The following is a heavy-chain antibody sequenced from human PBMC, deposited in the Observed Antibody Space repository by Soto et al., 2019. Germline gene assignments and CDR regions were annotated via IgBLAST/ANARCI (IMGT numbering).Heavy chain of an antibody. CDR2: ISYDGSNK. V-gene: IGHV3-30*18. CDR1: GFTFSSYG. Sequence: QVQLVESGGGVVQPGRSLRLSCAASGFTFSSYGMHWVRQAPGKGLEWVAVISYDGSNKYYADSVKGRFTISRDNSKNTLSLQMNSLRAEDTAVYYCAKARYPTDPEEEYGMDVWGQGTTVTVSS. D-gene: IGHD4-17*01. CDR3: AKARYPTDPEEEYGMDV. J-gene: IGHJ6*02.